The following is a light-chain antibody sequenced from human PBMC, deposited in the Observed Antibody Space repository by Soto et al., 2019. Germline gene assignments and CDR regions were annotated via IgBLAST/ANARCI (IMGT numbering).Light chain of an antibody. J-gene: IGLJ1*01. CDR2: DVS. Sequence: QSVLTQPASGTGSPVQAITISCTGTSSDVGGYNYVSWYQQHPGKAPKFMIYDVSSRPSGVSNRFSGSKSGNTASLTISGLQAEDEADYYCCSYTTSNTRQIVFGTGTKVTVL. CDR1: SSDVGGYNY. CDR3: CSYTTSNTRQIV. V-gene: IGLV2-14*03.